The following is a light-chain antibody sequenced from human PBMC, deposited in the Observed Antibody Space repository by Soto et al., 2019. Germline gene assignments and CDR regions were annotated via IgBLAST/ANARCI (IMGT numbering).Light chain of an antibody. Sequence: QSVLTQPPSASGTPGQRVTISCSGSSSNIGSNYVYWYQQLPGTAPKLLIYRNNQRPVGVPDRFSGSKSGTSASLAISGLRSEDEADYYCAAWDDSLNVVFGGGTKLTVL. CDR2: RNN. CDR3: AAWDDSLNVV. J-gene: IGLJ2*01. V-gene: IGLV1-47*01. CDR1: SSNIGSNY.